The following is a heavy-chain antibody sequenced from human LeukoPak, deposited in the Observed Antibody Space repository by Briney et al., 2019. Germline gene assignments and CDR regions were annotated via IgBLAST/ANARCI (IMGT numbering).Heavy chain of an antibody. CDR2: ISSSSSYI. CDR1: GFTFSSYS. CDR3: ARGSGSYPEYFQH. V-gene: IGHV3-21*01. D-gene: IGHD1-26*01. J-gene: IGHJ1*01. Sequence: PGGSLRLSCAASGFTFSSYSMNWVRQAPGKGLEWVSSISSSSSYIYYADSVKDRFTISRDNAKNSLYLQMNSLRAEDTAVYYCARGSGSYPEYFQHWGQGTLVTVSS.